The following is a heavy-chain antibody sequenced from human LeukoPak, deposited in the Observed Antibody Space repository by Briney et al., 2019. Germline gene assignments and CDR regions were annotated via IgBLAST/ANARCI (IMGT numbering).Heavy chain of an antibody. CDR3: ARSDNPYTAAGTRIADY. J-gene: IGHJ4*02. V-gene: IGHV1-18*01. CDR2: ISAYNGNT. CDR1: GYTFTSYG. D-gene: IGHD6-13*01. Sequence: ASVKFSCKASGYTFTSYGISWLQQAPGQGLNWLGWISAYNGNTNYAQKLQGRVTMTTDTSTSTAYMELRSLRSDDTAVYYCARSDNPYTAAGTRIADYWGQGTLVTVSS.